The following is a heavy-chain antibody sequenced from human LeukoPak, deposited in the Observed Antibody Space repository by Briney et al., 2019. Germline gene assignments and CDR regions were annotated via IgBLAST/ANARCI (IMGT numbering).Heavy chain of an antibody. D-gene: IGHD3-10*01. J-gene: IGHJ2*01. CDR3: AKRGGYGWTGVRFDWYFDL. CDR1: GFTFSSYA. V-gene: IGHV3-23*01. Sequence: PGGSLRLSCAASGFTFSSYAMSWVRQAPGKGLEWVSAISGSGGSTYYADSVKGRFTISRDNSKNTLYLQMNSLRAEDTAVYYCAKRGGYGWTGVRFDWYFDLWGRGTLVTVSS. CDR2: ISGSGGST.